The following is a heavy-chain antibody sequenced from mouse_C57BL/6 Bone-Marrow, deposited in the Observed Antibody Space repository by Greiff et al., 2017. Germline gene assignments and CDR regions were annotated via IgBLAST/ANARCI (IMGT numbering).Heavy chain of an antibody. CDR3: ARSGGYYGSSYDFDY. D-gene: IGHD1-1*01. Sequence: QVQLQQPGAELVKPGASVKMSCKASGYTFTSYWITWVKQRPGQGLEWIGDIYPGSGSTNYNEKFKSKATLTVDTSSSTAYMQLSSLTSEDSAVYHCARSGGYYGSSYDFDYWGQGTTLTVSS. CDR1: GYTFTSYW. V-gene: IGHV1-55*01. CDR2: IYPGSGST. J-gene: IGHJ2*01.